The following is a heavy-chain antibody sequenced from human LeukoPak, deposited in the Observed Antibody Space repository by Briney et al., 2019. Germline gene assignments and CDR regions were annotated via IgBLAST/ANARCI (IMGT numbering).Heavy chain of an antibody. CDR2: ISHSGST. V-gene: IGHV4-34*01. D-gene: IGHD1-1*01. CDR1: GGSFSGYY. J-gene: IGHJ4*02. Sequence: SETLSLTCAVYGGSFSGYYWSWIRQPPGKGLEWIATISHSGSTYYTPSLKSRLTISLDTSKNHFSLRLSSVTAADTAVYYCARVNAPVATFDYWGLGILVTVSS. CDR3: ARVNAPVATFDY.